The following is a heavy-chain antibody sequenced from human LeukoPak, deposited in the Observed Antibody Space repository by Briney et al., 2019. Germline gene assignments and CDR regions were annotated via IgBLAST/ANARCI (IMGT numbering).Heavy chain of an antibody. CDR1: GFTFSNYA. CDR2: ISGNGADT. V-gene: IGHV3-23*01. Sequence: GGSLRLSCAASGFTFSNYAMSWVRQAPGKGLNWVTGISGNGADTYNADSVKGRFTISRDNSKNTLYLQMNSLRADDTAVYYCAKVSGNSYYYFDYWGQGSLVTVSS. J-gene: IGHJ4*02. CDR3: AKVSGNSYYYFDY. D-gene: IGHD3-22*01.